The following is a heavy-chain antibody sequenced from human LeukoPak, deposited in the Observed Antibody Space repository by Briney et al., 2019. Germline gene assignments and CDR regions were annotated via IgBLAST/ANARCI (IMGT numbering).Heavy chain of an antibody. D-gene: IGHD1-20*01. CDR2: ISGSGGST. V-gene: IGHV3-23*01. CDR1: GFTFSSYA. Sequence: GGSLRLSCAASGFTFSSYAMSWVRQAPGKGLEWVSAISGSGGSTYYADSVKGRFTISRDNSKNTLYLKRSSLRAEDTAVYYCAKEGGGGPINWNPLGHPGWFDPWGQGTLVTVSS. J-gene: IGHJ5*02. CDR3: AKEGGGGPINWNPLGHPGWFDP.